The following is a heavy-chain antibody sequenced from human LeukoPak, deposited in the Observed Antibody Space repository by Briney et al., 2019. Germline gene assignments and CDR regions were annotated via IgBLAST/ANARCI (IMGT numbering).Heavy chain of an antibody. D-gene: IGHD3-9*01. CDR1: GYTFTSYG. CDR2: ISAYNGNT. V-gene: IGHV1-18*01. J-gene: IGHJ4*02. Sequence: GASVKVSCKASGYTFTSYGISWVRQAPGQGLEWMGWISAYNGNTNYAQKLLGRVTMTTDTSTSTAYMELRSLRSDDTAVYYCARVHYDILTGYLEGRFDDYWGQGTLVTVSS. CDR3: ARVHYDILTGYLEGRFDDY.